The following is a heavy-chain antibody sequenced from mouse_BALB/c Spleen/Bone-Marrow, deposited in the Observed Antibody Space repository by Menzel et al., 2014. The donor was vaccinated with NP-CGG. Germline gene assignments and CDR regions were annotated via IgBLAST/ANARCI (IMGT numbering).Heavy chain of an antibody. CDR1: GFAFSSYD. CDR3: ARSQAYYGNYFDY. V-gene: IGHV5-4*02. CDR2: ISDGGSYT. J-gene: IGHJ2*01. Sequence: DVHLVESGGGLVKPGGSLKLSCAASGFAFSSYDMSWVRQTPEKRLEWVATISDGGSYTYYPDSVKGRFTISRDNAKNTLYLQMSSLKSEDTAMYYCARSQAYYGNYFDYWGQGTTLTVSS. D-gene: IGHD2-10*01.